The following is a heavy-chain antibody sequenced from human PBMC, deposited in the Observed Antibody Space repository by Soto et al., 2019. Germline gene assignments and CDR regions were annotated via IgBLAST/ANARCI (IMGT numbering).Heavy chain of an antibody. J-gene: IGHJ2*01. CDR3: AKDQGSATCYACYYFDL. CDR1: GFTFSNYA. Sequence: EVQLLESGGGLVQPGGSLRLSCAASGFTFSNYAMTWVRQAPGKGLEWVSSITTSGDSANYADSVRGRFTISRDNSKNTLYLQMNSLRAEDTAVYYCAKDQGSATCYACYYFDLWGRGTLVTVSS. V-gene: IGHV3-23*01. D-gene: IGHD2-2*01. CDR2: ITTSGDSA.